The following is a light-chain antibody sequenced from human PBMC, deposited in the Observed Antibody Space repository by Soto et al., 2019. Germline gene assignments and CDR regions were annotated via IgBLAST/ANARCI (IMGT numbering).Light chain of an antibody. CDR2: DAS. Sequence: DIQMTQSPSSLSASVGNRVTITCQASQDIATYLNWYQQKPGKAPNLLIYDASNLETGVPSRFSGGGSGTHFTLTSNSLQPEDFATYYCQQSFNTPWTFGQGTKVDIK. J-gene: IGKJ1*01. V-gene: IGKV1-33*01. CDR1: QDIATY. CDR3: QQSFNTPWT.